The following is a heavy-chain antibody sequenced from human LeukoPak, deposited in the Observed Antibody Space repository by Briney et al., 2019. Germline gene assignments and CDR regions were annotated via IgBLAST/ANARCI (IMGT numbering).Heavy chain of an antibody. CDR2: ISSSGSTI. V-gene: IGHV3-11*04. CDR1: GFTFSDYY. CDR3: ARDQSDSSGWYYFDY. J-gene: IGHJ4*02. Sequence: PGGSLRLSCAASGFTFSDYYMSWIRQAPGKGLEWVSYISSSGSTIYYADSVKGRFTISRDNAKNSLYLQMNSLRAEDTAVYYCARDQSDSSGWYYFDYWGQGTLVTVSS. D-gene: IGHD6-19*01.